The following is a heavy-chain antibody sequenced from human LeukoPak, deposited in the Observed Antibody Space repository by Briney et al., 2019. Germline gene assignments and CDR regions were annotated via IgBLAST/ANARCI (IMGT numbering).Heavy chain of an antibody. Sequence: SETLSLTCTVSGGSISRGSYYWSWIRQPAGKGLEWIGRIYTSGSTNYNPSLKSRVTISVDTSKNQFSLKLSSVTAADTAVYYCARQPETDYYDSRGYYQHFDYWGQGTLVTVSS. D-gene: IGHD3-22*01. J-gene: IGHJ4*02. V-gene: IGHV4-61*02. CDR1: GGSISRGSYY. CDR3: ARQPETDYYDSRGYYQHFDY. CDR2: IYTSGST.